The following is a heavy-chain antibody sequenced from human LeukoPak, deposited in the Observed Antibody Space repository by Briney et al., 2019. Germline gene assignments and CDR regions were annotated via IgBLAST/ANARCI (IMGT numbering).Heavy chain of an antibody. CDR3: ARDPHYRLYYYYGMDV. Sequence: ASVTVSCKASGYTFTGYYMHWVRPAPGQGLEWMGWINPNSGGTNYAQKFQGRVTMTRDTSISTAYMELSRLRSDDTAVYYCARDPHYRLYYYYGMDVWGQGTTVTVSS. V-gene: IGHV1-2*02. CDR2: INPNSGGT. D-gene: IGHD4-11*01. CDR1: GYTFTGYY. J-gene: IGHJ6*02.